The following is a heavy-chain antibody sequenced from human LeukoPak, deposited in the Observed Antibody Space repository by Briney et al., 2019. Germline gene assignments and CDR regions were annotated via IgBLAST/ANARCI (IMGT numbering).Heavy chain of an antibody. V-gene: IGHV4-61*01. Sequence: SETLSLTCTVSGGSVNSGSYYWSWIRQPPGKGLEWIGYIYYSGSTNYNPSLKSRVTISVDTSKNQFSLKLSSVTAADTAVYYCARDKTNWFDPWGQGTLVTVSS. J-gene: IGHJ5*02. CDR1: GGSVNSGSYY. CDR3: ARDKTNWFDP. CDR2: IYYSGST.